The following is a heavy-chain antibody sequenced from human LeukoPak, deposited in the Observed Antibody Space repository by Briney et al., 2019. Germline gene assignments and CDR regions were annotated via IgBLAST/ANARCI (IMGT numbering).Heavy chain of an antibody. V-gene: IGHV4-34*01. D-gene: IGHD2-2*02. CDR3: ARARRTNCSSTSCYTYYFDY. Sequence: SETLSLTCAVYGGSFSGYYWSWIRQPPGKGLEWIGEINHSGSTNYNPSLKSRVTISVDTSKNQFSLKLSSVTAADTAVYYCARARRTNCSSTSCYTYYFDYWGQGTLVTVSS. CDR1: GGSFSGYY. J-gene: IGHJ4*02. CDR2: INHSGST.